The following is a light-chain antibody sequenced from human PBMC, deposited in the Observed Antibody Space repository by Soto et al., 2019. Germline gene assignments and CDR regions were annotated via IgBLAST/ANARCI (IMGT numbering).Light chain of an antibody. CDR1: QSISSY. CDR2: AAS. V-gene: IGKV1-39*01. J-gene: IGKJ5*01. CDR3: QQSYSTPIT. Sequence: DIQMTQTPSSLSGSVGDRVTITCRASQSISSYLNWYQQKPGKAPKLLSYAASSLQSGVPSRFSGSGSGTDFTLTIRSLQPEDFATYYGQQSYSTPITFGQGTRLEN.